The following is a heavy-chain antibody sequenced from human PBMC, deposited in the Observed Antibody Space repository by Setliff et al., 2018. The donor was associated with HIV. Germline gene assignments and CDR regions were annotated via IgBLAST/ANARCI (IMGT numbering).Heavy chain of an antibody. V-gene: IGHV1-69*13. CDR1: GGTFINSA. D-gene: IGHD6-6*01. CDR3: ARTYSSSHHFQH. J-gene: IGHJ1*01. Sequence: SVKVSCKASGGTFINSAFNWVRQAPGQGLEWMGSIIPIFGTGNYAQNLQGRVTITADGSTSTAYMELTSLRSEDTAVYYCARTYSSSHHFQHWGQGTLVTVSS. CDR2: IIPIFGTG.